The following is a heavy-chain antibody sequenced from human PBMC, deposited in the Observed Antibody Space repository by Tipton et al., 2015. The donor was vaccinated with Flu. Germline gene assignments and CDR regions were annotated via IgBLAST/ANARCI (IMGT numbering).Heavy chain of an antibody. CDR2: FYYDVGT. CDR3: VRTKDGYTLSNFVY. D-gene: IGHD5-24*01. CDR1: GASLRSSSYY. J-gene: IGHJ4*02. V-gene: IGHV4-39*07. Sequence: GASLRSSSYYWGWIRQPQGKGLEWISSFYYDVGTYYNPSLNSRVTISVDESKNQFSLRLTSVTAADTAVYYCVRTKDGYTLSNFVYWGQGTLVTVSS.